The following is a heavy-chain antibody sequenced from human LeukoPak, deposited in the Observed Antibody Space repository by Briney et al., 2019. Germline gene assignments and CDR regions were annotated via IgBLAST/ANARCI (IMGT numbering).Heavy chain of an antibody. Sequence: SETLSLTCGVYSGSFIGYYWTWFRQPPGKGLEWIGEFNHSWGAKYNPSLKSRATISVDTSKNHLSLSLNSVTAADTAVYYCAASLWFGIYPDYWGQGSLVTVSS. J-gene: IGHJ4*02. CDR2: FNHSWGA. CDR3: AASLWFGIYPDY. CDR1: SGSFIGYY. D-gene: IGHD3-10*01. V-gene: IGHV4-34*01.